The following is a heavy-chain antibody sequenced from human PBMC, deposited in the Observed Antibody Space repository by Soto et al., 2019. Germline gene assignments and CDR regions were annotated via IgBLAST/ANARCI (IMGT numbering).Heavy chain of an antibody. CDR3: ARTQFDKLFFNYYGMDV. V-gene: IGHV1-3*01. Sequence: PSVKVSCKASGYTFSTYAMHWVRQAPGQSLEWMGWINGGTGQTRYSQRFQDRVTITRDTSAKTTYMDLTSLRSEDTAVYYCARTQFDKLFFNYYGMDVWGQGTTVTVSS. CDR2: INGGTGQT. CDR1: GYTFSTYA. J-gene: IGHJ6*02. D-gene: IGHD3-10*01.